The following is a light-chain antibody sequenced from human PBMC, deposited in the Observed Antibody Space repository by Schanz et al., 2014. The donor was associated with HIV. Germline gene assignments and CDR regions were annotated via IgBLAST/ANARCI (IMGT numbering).Light chain of an antibody. CDR1: SSNIGAGYD. V-gene: IGLV1-40*01. CDR2: GNS. CDR3: QSYDNSLSGSWV. J-gene: IGLJ3*02. Sequence: QSVLTQPPSVSGAPGQRVTISCTGSSSNIGAGYDVYWYQQLPGTAPKLLIYGNSNRPSGVPDRFSGSKSGTSASLAITGLQAEDEGDYYCQSYDNSLSGSWVFRGGTKLTVL.